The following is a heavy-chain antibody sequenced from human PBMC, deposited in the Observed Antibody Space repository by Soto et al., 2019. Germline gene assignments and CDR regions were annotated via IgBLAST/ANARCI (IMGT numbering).Heavy chain of an antibody. V-gene: IGHV4-31*03. CDR3: ARESHWTRGYFES. J-gene: IGHJ4*02. CDR2: ISYSGST. D-gene: IGHD2-2*01. CDR1: GGSISSGYYF. Sequence: SETLSLTCSVSGGSISSGYYFCTWIRQRPGEGLEWTGYISYSGSTNYNPSLESRITMSVDTSKNQFSLKLNSVTAADTAVYYCARESHWTRGYFESWRQGIQVTVSS.